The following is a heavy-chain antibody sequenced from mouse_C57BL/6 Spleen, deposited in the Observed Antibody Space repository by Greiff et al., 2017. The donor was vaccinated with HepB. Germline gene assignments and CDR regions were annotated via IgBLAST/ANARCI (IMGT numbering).Heavy chain of an antibody. J-gene: IGHJ3*01. V-gene: IGHV14-4*01. CDR3: SGAWFAY. Sequence: EVQVVESGAELVRPGASVKLSCTASGFNIKDDYMHWVKQRPEQGLEWIGWIDPENGDTEYASKFQGKATITADTSSNTAYLQLSSLTSEDTAVYYCSGAWFAYWGQGTLVTVSA. CDR1: GFNIKDDY. CDR2: IDPENGDT.